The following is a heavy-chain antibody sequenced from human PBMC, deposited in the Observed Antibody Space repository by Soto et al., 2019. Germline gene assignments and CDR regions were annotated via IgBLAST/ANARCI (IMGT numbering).Heavy chain of an antibody. V-gene: IGHV3-30*03. Sequence: GGSLRLSCAASGFTFNNFGMHWVRQAPDKGLEWVAALSSDGNNKYYADSVKGRFTISRDDSRNTLYLQMDSLRVEDTAVNFCARGGNILTGYYSSLDYWGQGTLVTVSS. CDR1: GFTFNNFG. J-gene: IGHJ4*02. CDR2: LSSDGNNK. D-gene: IGHD3-9*01. CDR3: ARGGNILTGYYSSLDY.